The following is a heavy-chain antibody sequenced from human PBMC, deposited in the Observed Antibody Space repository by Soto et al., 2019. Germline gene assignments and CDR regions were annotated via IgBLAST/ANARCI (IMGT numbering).Heavy chain of an antibody. CDR3: AKRRGAGGHFDY. J-gene: IGHJ4*02. V-gene: IGHV4-39*01. CDR1: GGSISSSSYY. Sequence: ETLSLTCTVSGGSISSSSYYWGWIRQHPGKGLEWIGYIYYSGSTYYNPSLKSRFTISRDNSKNTLSLQMNSLTAEDTAVYFCAKRRGAGGHFDYWGQGALVTVSS. D-gene: IGHD2-15*01. CDR2: IYYSGST.